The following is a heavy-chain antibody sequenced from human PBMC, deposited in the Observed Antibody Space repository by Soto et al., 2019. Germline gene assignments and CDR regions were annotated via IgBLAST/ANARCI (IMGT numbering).Heavy chain of an antibody. D-gene: IGHD3-22*01. CDR2: ISSSSSYI. Sequence: EVQLVESGGGLVKPGGSLRLSCAASGFTFSSYSMNWVRQAPGKGLEWVSSISSSSSYIYYADSVKGRFTISRDNAKNSLYLQMNSLRAEDTAVYYCASAEYYFDTSGWYHWVQGTLVTVSS. J-gene: IGHJ5*02. CDR1: GFTFSSYS. V-gene: IGHV3-21*01. CDR3: ASAEYYFDTSGWYH.